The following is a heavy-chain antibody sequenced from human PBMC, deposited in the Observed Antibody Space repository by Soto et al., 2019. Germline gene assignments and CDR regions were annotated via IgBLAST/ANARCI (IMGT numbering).Heavy chain of an antibody. D-gene: IGHD3-16*01. CDR2: IYYSGST. CDR3: ARLFNGIIRLRANNWFDP. V-gene: IGHV4-39*01. J-gene: IGHJ5*02. Sequence: SETLSLTCTVSGGSISSSSYYWGWIRQPPGKGLEWIGSIYYSGSTYYNPSLKSRVTISVDTSKNQFSLKLSSVTAADTAVYNCARLFNGIIRLRANNWFDPWGQGTLVTVSS. CDR1: GGSISSSSYY.